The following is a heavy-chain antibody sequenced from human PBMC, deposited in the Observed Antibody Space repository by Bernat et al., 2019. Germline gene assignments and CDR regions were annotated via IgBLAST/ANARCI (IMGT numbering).Heavy chain of an antibody. CDR3: ARDRRGTDSGGMDV. Sequence: QVQVVESGGGVVQPGRSLRLSCAASGFTFSSYAIHWVRQAPGKGLEWVAVISYDGINKYYADSVKGRFTISRDNSKNTLYLQMNSLRAEDTAMYYCARDRRGTDSGGMDVWGQGTTVTVSS. CDR1: GFTFSSYA. V-gene: IGHV3-30-3*01. CDR2: ISYDGINK. D-gene: IGHD3-16*01. J-gene: IGHJ6*02.